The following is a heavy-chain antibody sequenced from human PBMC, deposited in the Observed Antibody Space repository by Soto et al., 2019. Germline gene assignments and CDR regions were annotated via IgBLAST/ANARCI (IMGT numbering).Heavy chain of an antibody. D-gene: IGHD3-22*01. CDR1: EYIFTGDY. CDR2: ISAYNGNT. Sequence: ASGPVSYIAAEYIFTGDYLRWVRQVHGQGLERMGWISAYNGNTNYAQKLEGRVTMTTDTSTSTAYMELRSLTSDDTAVYYCARAKPNYYDSSGYYSWFDPWGQGTLLTVSS. V-gene: IGHV1-18*04. CDR3: ARAKPNYYDSSGYYSWFDP. J-gene: IGHJ5*02.